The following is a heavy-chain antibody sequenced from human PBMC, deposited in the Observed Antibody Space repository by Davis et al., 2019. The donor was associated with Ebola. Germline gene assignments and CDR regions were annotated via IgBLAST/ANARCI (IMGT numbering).Heavy chain of an antibody. Sequence: SETLSLTCAVSGGSISSYYWSWIRQPPGKGLEWIGEINHSGSTNYNPSLKSRVTISVDTSKNQFSLKLSSVTAADTAVYYCARQSRLYYYYGMDVWGQGTTVTVSS. V-gene: IGHV4-34*01. D-gene: IGHD3-22*01. CDR1: GGSISSYY. CDR3: ARQSRLYYYYGMDV. CDR2: INHSGST. J-gene: IGHJ6*02.